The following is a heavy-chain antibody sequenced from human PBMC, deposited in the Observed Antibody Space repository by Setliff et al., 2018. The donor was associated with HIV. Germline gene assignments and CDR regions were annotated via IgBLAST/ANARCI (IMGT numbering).Heavy chain of an antibody. Sequence: SETLSLTCAVSGGSISSGSYYWSWIRQPAGKGLEWIGRIYTSGSTNYNPSLKSRVTISVDTSKNQFSLKLSSVTAADTAVYYCASEGHLSSGWLFDYWGQGTLVTVSS. CDR3: ASEGHLSSGWLFDY. CDR1: GGSISSGSYY. CDR2: IYTSGST. V-gene: IGHV4-61*02. J-gene: IGHJ4*02. D-gene: IGHD6-19*01.